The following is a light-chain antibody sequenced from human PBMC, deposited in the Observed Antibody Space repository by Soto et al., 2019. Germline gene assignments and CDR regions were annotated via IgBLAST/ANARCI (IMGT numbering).Light chain of an antibody. CDR2: SNN. CDR3: AAWDDRLNGDV. CDR1: SSNIGSNT. V-gene: IGLV1-44*01. J-gene: IGLJ1*01. Sequence: QSVLTQPPSASGTPGQRVTISCSGSSSNIGSNTVNWYQQLPGTAPKLLIYSNNQRPSGVPDRFSGSKSGTSASLAISGLQSEDEADYYCAAWDDRLNGDVLATGTKATV.